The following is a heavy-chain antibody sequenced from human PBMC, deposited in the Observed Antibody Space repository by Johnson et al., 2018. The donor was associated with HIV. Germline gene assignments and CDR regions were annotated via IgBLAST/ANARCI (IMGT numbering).Heavy chain of an antibody. D-gene: IGHD5-18*01. CDR3: ARDHYIGIRAFDV. CDR2: IYAGGTT. V-gene: IGHV3-66*01. CDR1: GFTVSNNY. Sequence: VQLVESGGGLVKPGGSLRLSCAASGFTVSNNYMSWVRQAPGKGLEWVSVIYAGGTTYYADSVKDRFTLSRDISKNTLYLQLNSLRTEDTAVYYSARDHYIGIRAFDVWGQGTMVTVSS. J-gene: IGHJ3*01.